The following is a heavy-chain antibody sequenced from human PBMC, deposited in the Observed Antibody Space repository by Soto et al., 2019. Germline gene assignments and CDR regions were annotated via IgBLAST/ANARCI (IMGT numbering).Heavy chain of an antibody. V-gene: IGHV4-34*01. D-gene: IGHD4-4*01. CDR2: INHSGST. Sequence: SETLSLTCAVYGGSFSGYYWSWIRQPPGKGLEWIGEINHSGSTNYNPSLKSRVTISVDTSKNQFSLKLSSVTAADTAVYYCARGPYSNYGYYYYYGMDVWGQGTTVTVSS. CDR1: GGSFSGYY. CDR3: ARGPYSNYGYYYYYGMDV. J-gene: IGHJ6*02.